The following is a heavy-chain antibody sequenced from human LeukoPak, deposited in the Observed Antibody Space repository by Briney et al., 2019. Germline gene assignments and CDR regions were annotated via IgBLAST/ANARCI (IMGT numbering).Heavy chain of an antibody. D-gene: IGHD3-10*01. CDR1: GFSLSTSGVG. V-gene: IGHV2-5*02. CDR3: AHRLVGYGSGSYFYY. Sequence: FGPTLVKPTQTLTLTCTFSGFSLSTSGVGVGWIRQPPGKALEWLALIYWDDDKRYSPSLKSRLTITKDTSKNQVVLTMTNMDPVDTATYYCAHRLVGYGSGSYFYYWGQGTLVTVSS. J-gene: IGHJ4*02. CDR2: IYWDDDK.